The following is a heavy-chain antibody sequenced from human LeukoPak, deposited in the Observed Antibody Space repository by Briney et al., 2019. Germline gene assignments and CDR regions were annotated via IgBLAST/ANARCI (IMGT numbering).Heavy chain of an antibody. CDR2: IYTNGST. Sequence: SETLSLTCTVSGGSISSGSYYWSRIRQPAGKGLEWIGRIYTNGSTNYNPSLKSRVTISVDTSKNQFSQKLSSVTAADTAVYYRARVFLRPYYMDVWGKGTTVTLSS. CDR3: ARVFLRPYYMDV. D-gene: IGHD2/OR15-2a*01. CDR1: GGSISSGSYY. J-gene: IGHJ6*03. V-gene: IGHV4-61*02.